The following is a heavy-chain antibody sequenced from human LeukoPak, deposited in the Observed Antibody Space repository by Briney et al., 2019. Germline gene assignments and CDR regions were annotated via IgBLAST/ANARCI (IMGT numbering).Heavy chain of an antibody. D-gene: IGHD2-15*01. CDR3: ARNIVVVVAPRDYYGMDV. J-gene: IGHJ6*02. CDR2: ISSSSSTI. Sequence: GGSLRLSCAASGFTFSSYSMNWVRQAPGKGLEWVSYISSSSSTIYYADSVKGRFTISRDNAKNSLYLQMNSLRAEDTAVHYCARNIVVVVAPRDYYGMDVWGQGTTVTVSS. CDR1: GFTFSSYS. V-gene: IGHV3-48*04.